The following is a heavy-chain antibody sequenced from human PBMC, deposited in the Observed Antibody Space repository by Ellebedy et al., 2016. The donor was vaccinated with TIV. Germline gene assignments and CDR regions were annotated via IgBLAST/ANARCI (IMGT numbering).Heavy chain of an antibody. Sequence: SLKISCAASGFNFDDHAMHWVRQAPGKGLEWVSGISWNSGSVVYADSVKGRFTISRDNAKNTLYLQMNSLRAEDTAVYYCARSRDGYNFIGDYWGQGTLVTVSS. CDR1: GFNFDDHA. CDR3: ARSRDGYNFIGDY. CDR2: ISWNSGSV. J-gene: IGHJ4*02. V-gene: IGHV3-9*01. D-gene: IGHD5-24*01.